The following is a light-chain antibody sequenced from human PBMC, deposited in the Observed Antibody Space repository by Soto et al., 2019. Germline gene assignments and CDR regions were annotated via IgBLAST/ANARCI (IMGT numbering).Light chain of an antibody. CDR1: SSDVGAYDY. J-gene: IGLJ2*01. CDR3: SSFAGINNLL. Sequence: QSALTQPPSASGSPGQSVTISCTGTSSDVGAYDYVSWYQQHPGKAPKLMFYEVSQRPSGVTDRFSGSKSGNTASLTISGLQAEDEGDYYCSSFAGINNLLFGGGTQLTVL. CDR2: EVS. V-gene: IGLV2-8*01.